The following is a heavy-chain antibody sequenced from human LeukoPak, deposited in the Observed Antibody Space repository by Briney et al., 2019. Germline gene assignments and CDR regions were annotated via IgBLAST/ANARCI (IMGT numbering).Heavy chain of an antibody. J-gene: IGHJ4*02. CDR1: GFTFSEHA. Sequence: GGSLRLSCVASGFTFSEHAMHWVRQAPGKGLEWVAVISLGGSDKFHADSVKGRFTFSRDNSKNTLYLQMSSLRVEDTAVYYCARDISGSYSFDYWGQGTLVTVSS. V-gene: IGHV3-30-3*01. CDR2: ISLGGSDK. CDR3: ARDISGSYSFDY. D-gene: IGHD3-10*01.